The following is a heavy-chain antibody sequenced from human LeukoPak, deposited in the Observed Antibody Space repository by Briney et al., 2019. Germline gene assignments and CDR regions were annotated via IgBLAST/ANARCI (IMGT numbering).Heavy chain of an antibody. J-gene: IGHJ4*02. Sequence: GGSLRLSCAASGFTFSSYGMHWVRQAPSKGLEWVAFIRYDGSNKYYADSVKGRFTISRDNSKNTLYLQMNSLRAEDTAVYYCAKVPLRSGWKVFDYWGQGTLVTVSS. V-gene: IGHV3-30*02. CDR2: IRYDGSNK. CDR1: GFTFSSYG. D-gene: IGHD6-19*01. CDR3: AKVPLRSGWKVFDY.